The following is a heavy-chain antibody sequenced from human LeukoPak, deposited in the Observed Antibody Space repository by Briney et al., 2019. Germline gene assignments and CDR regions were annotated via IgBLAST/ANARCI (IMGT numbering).Heavy chain of an antibody. CDR3: ARCVVVVPAAIDGWFDP. CDR1: GYTFTSYD. V-gene: IGHV1-8*01. CDR2: MNPNSGNT. J-gene: IGHJ5*02. Sequence: ASVKVSCKASGYTFTSYDINWVRQATGQGLEWMGWMNPNSGNTGYAQKFQGRVTITADESTSTAYMELSSLRSEDTAVYYCARCVVVVPAAIDGWFDPWGQGTLVTVSS. D-gene: IGHD2-2*02.